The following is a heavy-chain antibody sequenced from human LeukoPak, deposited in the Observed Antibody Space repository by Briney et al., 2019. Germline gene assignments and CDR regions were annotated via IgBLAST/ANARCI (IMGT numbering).Heavy chain of an antibody. Sequence: PGGSLRLSYAASGFTFSSYAMHWVRQAPGKGLEWVAFIHYDGSNNYYADSVKGRFTISRDNSKNTLYLQMNTLRADDTAVYYCAKDHGRSDWYYFDYWGQGTLVTVSS. V-gene: IGHV3-30*02. D-gene: IGHD3-9*01. CDR3: AKDHGRSDWYYFDY. J-gene: IGHJ4*02. CDR1: GFTFSSYA. CDR2: IHYDGSNN.